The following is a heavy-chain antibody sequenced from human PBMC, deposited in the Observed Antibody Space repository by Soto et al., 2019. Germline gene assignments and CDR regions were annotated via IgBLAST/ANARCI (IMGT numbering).Heavy chain of an antibody. V-gene: IGHV4-59*01. D-gene: IGHD6-13*01. Sequence: PQTLSLTCTVSGASISRYYWSWVRQPPGKGLEWIGYIYYSGSTNYNPSLKSPVTISVDTSKNQFSLKLSSVTAADTAVYYCARGRGIAAAGIYYYYYGMDVWGQGTTVTVSS. J-gene: IGHJ6*02. CDR1: GASISRYY. CDR2: IYYSGST. CDR3: ARGRGIAAAGIYYYYYGMDV.